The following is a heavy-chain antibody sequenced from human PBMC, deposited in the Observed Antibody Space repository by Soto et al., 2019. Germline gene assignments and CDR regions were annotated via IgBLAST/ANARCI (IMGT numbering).Heavy chain of an antibody. D-gene: IGHD5-12*01. CDR3: ARAGYSGYDFREYFDY. Sequence: SETLSLTCTVSGGSISSYYWSWIRQPPGKGLEWIGYIYYSGSTNYNPSLKSRVTISVDTSKNQFSLKLSSVTAADTAVYYCARAGYSGYDFREYFDYWGQGTLVTVSS. CDR1: GGSISSYY. CDR2: IYYSGST. J-gene: IGHJ4*02. V-gene: IGHV4-59*01.